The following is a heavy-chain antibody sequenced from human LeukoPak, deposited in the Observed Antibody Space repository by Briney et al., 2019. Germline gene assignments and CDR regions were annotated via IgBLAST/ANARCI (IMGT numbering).Heavy chain of an antibody. CDR2: TSSYNGNT. V-gene: IGHV1-18*01. D-gene: IGHD3-22*01. Sequence: ASVKVSCKASGYTFTSYGISWVRQAPGQGPEWMGWTSSYNGNTNYAQKLQGRVTMTTDTSTSTAYMKLRSLRSDDTAVYYCARDSPDYYDSSVNKDAFDIWGQGTMVTVSS. CDR3: ARDSPDYYDSSVNKDAFDI. CDR1: GYTFTSYG. J-gene: IGHJ3*02.